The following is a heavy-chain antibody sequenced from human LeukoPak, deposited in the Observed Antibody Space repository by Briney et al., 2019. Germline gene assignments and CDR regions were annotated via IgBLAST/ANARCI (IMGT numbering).Heavy chain of an antibody. D-gene: IGHD2-15*01. CDR1: GFTFSSYS. CDR3: ARGTGYCSGGSCYDDAFDI. Sequence: GGSLRLSCADSGFTFSSYSMNWVRQAPGKGLEWVSYISSSSSIIYYADSVKGRFTISRDKAKNSLYLQMNSLRAEDTAVYYCARGTGYCSGGSCYDDAFDIWGQGTMVTVSS. J-gene: IGHJ3*02. CDR2: ISSSSSII. V-gene: IGHV3-48*01.